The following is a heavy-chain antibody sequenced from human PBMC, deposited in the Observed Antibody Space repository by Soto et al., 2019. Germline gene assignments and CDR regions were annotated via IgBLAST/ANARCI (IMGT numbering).Heavy chain of an antibody. D-gene: IGHD5-12*01. CDR1: GFTFSSYE. V-gene: IGHV3-48*03. J-gene: IGHJ5*02. CDR2: ISSSGSTI. CDR3: ARGDGGYENWFDP. Sequence: VQLVESGGGVVQPGRSLRLSCAASGFTFSSYEMNWVRQAPGKGLEWVSYISSSGSTIYYADSVKGRFTISRDNAKNSLYLQMNSLRAEDTAVYYCARGDGGYENWFDPWGQGTLVTVSS.